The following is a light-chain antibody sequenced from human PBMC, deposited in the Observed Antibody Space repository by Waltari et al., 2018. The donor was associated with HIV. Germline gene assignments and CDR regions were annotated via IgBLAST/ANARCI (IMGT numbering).Light chain of an antibody. CDR3: LQHSTYPWT. V-gene: IGKV1-5*03. Sequence: DIQMTQSPSTLSASVGDRVTITCRPSHSISTYLAWYQQKPGKAPKLLINKASTLESGVPHRFSGSGSGTEFTLSISSLQPDDFATYYCLQHSTYPWTFGQGTKVEIK. J-gene: IGKJ1*01. CDR1: HSISTY. CDR2: KAS.